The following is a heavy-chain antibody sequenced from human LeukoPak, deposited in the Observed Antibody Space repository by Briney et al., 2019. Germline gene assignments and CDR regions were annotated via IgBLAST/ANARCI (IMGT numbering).Heavy chain of an antibody. CDR2: INPNSGGT. CDR1: GYTSTGYY. J-gene: IGHJ4*02. CDR3: ARGTRSVVVVPAASLDY. Sequence: ASVKVSCKASGYTSTGYYMHWVRQAPGQGLEWMGWINPNSGGTNYAQNFQGWVTMTRDTSISTAYMELSRLTSDDTAVYYCARGTRSVVVVPAASLDYWGQGTLVTVSS. V-gene: IGHV1-2*04. D-gene: IGHD2-2*01.